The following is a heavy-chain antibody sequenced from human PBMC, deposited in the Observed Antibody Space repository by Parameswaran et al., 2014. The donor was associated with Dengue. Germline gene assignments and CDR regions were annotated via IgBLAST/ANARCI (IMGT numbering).Heavy chain of an antibody. CDR3: VCSGGGHLDY. D-gene: IGHD2-15*01. CDR2: ISDSSSYT. J-gene: IGHJ4*02. Sequence: RWIRQPPGKGLEWVSYISDSSSYTNYADSVKGRFTISRDNAKNSLYLQMNSLRAEDTAVYYCVCSGGGHLDYWGLGTLVTVSS. V-gene: IGHV3-11*03.